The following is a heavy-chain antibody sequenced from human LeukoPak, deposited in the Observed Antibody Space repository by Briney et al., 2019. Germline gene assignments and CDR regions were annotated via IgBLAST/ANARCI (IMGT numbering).Heavy chain of an antibody. V-gene: IGHV3-30-3*01. CDR2: ISYDGSNK. CDR3: ARASPTTVTTIYGMDV. Sequence: PAGSLTLSCAASGFTFSSYSMRWVRQPPGKGLEWVAVISYDGSNKYYTDSMKARFTISRDNPKTPLYLQMHSLRAEDTAVYYCARASPTTVTTIYGMDVWGQGTTVTVS. CDR1: GFTFSSYS. D-gene: IGHD4-17*01. J-gene: IGHJ6*02.